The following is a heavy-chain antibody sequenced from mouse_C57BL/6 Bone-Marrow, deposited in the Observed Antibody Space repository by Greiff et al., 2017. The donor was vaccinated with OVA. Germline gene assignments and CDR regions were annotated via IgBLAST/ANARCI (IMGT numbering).Heavy chain of an antibody. CDR3: AKRGVVYPHWYFDV. CDR2: IWRGGST. D-gene: IGHD1-1*01. V-gene: IGHV2-5*01. J-gene: IGHJ1*03. Sequence: QVHVKQSEPGLVQPSQSLSITCTVSGFSLTSYGVHWVRQSPGKGLEWLGVIWRGGSTDYNAAFMSRLSITKDNSKSQVFFKMNSLQADDTAIYYCAKRGVVYPHWYFDVWGTGTTVTVSS. CDR1: GFSLTSYG.